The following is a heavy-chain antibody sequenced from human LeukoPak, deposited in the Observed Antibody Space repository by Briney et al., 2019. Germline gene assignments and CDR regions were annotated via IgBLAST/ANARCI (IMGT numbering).Heavy chain of an antibody. D-gene: IGHD6-19*01. J-gene: IGHJ4*02. V-gene: IGHV1-69*05. Sequence: SVKVSCKASGGTFSSYAISWVRQAPGQGLEWMGGIIPIFGTANYAQKFQGRVTITTDESTSTAYMELSSLRSEDTAVYYCARRKLGTAVAGFDYWGQGTLVTVSS. CDR1: GGTFSSYA. CDR3: ARRKLGTAVAGFDY. CDR2: IIPIFGTA.